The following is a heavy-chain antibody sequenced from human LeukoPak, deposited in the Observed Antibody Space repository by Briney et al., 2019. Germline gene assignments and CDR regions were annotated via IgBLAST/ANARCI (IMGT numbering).Heavy chain of an antibody. Sequence: SETLSLTCTVSGGSISSGGYYWIWIRQHPGKGLEWIVYTYYSGSTYYNPSLKGRVTISVDTSKNQLSLNLSSVTAADTAVYYCARDLSDDGSPYTHYGMAVWGQGTTVTVSS. CDR3: ARDLSDDGSPYTHYGMAV. CDR1: GGSISSGGYY. D-gene: IGHD3-16*01. V-gene: IGHV4-31*03. J-gene: IGHJ6*02. CDR2: TYYSGST.